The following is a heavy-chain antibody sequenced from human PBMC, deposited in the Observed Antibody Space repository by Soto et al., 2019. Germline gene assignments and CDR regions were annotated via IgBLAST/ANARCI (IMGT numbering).Heavy chain of an antibody. Sequence: PSETLSLTCTVSGGSISSYYWSWIRQPPGKGLEWIGYIYYSGSTNYNPSLKSRVTISVDTSKNQFSLKLSSVTAADTAVYYCARVGGGDWGYYYYYMDVWGKGTKVTVYS. CDR3: ARVGGGDWGYYYYYMDV. J-gene: IGHJ6*03. CDR2: IYYSGST. CDR1: GGSISSYY. V-gene: IGHV4-59*01. D-gene: IGHD2-21*02.